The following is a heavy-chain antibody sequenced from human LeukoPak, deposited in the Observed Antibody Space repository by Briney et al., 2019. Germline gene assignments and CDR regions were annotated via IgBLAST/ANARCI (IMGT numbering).Heavy chain of an antibody. D-gene: IGHD6-19*01. CDR2: MNPNSGNT. CDR3: ARGAGDY. J-gene: IGHJ4*02. V-gene: IGHV1-8*02. CDR1: GYTFTGYY. Sequence: ASVKVSCKASGYTFTGYYMHWVRQATGQGLEWMGWMNPNSGNTGYAQKFQGRVTMTRNTSISTAYMELSSLRSEDTAVYYCARGAGDYWGQGTLVTVSS.